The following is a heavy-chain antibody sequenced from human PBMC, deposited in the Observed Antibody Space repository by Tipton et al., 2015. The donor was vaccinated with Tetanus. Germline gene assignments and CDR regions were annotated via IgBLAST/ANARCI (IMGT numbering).Heavy chain of an antibody. J-gene: IGHJ4*02. D-gene: IGHD3-16*01. V-gene: IGHV1-46*01. CDR2: INPSGGST. Sequence: QLVQSGAEVKKPGASVKVSCKASGYTFTSYYMHWVRQAPGQGLEWMGIINPSGGSTSYAQKFQGRVTMTRDTSTSTVYMELSSLRSEDTAVYYCAGALRPPPSFGYFCYWGQGSLVSVSS. CDR1: GYTFTSYY. CDR3: AGALRPPPSFGYFCY.